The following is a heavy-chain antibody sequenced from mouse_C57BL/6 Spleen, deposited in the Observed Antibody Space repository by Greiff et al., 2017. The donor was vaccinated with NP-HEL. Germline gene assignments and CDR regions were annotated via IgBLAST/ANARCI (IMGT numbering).Heavy chain of an antibody. Sequence: QVQLKQSGAELARPGASVKLSCKASGYTFTSYGISWVKQRTGQGLEWIGEIYPRSGNTYYNEKFKGKATLTADKSSSTAYMELRSLTSEDSAVYFCARVNWDEYYAMDYWGQGTSVTVSS. CDR1: GYTFTSYG. J-gene: IGHJ4*01. V-gene: IGHV1-81*01. CDR2: IYPRSGNT. D-gene: IGHD4-1*01. CDR3: ARVNWDEYYAMDY.